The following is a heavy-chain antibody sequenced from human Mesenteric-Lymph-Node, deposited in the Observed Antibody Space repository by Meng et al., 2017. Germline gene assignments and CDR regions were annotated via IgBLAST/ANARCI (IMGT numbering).Heavy chain of an antibody. D-gene: IGHD3-10*01. CDR3: ASERKYGSGSY. Sequence: ETLSLTCAASGFTSSSYSMNWARQAPGKGLEWVSSISSSSSYIYYADSVTGRFTISRDNAKDSLYLQMNSLRAEGTAVYYCASERKYGSGSYWGQGTLVTVSS. CDR1: GFTSSSYS. J-gene: IGHJ4*02. CDR2: ISSSSSYI. V-gene: IGHV3-21*01.